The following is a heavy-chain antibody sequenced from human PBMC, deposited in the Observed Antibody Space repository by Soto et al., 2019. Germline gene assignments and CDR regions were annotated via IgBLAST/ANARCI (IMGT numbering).Heavy chain of an antibody. Sequence: ETLSLTCTVTGDSINSRSYYWGWIRQPPGKGLEWIGEIKHSGTTTHNPSLKSRVTMSVDTSKNQFSLNLTSVTAADTAIYYCARGGRLRSPFGYWGQGILVTVS. V-gene: IGHV4-39*07. CDR2: IKHSGTT. D-gene: IGHD4-17*01. CDR3: ARGGRLRSPFGY. J-gene: IGHJ4*02. CDR1: GDSINSRSYY.